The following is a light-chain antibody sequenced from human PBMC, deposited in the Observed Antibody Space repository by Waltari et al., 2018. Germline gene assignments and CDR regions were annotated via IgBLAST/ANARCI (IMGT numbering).Light chain of an antibody. V-gene: IGLV1-47*01. CDR1: SSNIGTNY. CDR3: AAWDDSLSGLV. J-gene: IGLJ2*01. CDR2: RNN. Sequence: QSVLTQPPSASGTPGQRVTISCSGRSSNIGTNYVYWYQQFPGTAPKLLIYRNNQRPSGGPDRFSGSKSGTSAALAISGLRSEDEADYYCAAWDDSLSGLVFGGGTKLTVL.